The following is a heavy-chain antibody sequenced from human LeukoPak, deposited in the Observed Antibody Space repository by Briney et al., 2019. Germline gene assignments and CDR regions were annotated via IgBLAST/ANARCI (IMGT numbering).Heavy chain of an antibody. CDR1: GFTFSSYG. V-gene: IGHV3-30*19. D-gene: IGHD3-10*01. CDR2: IEYDGSNK. Sequence: GGSLRLSCAASGFTFSSYGMHWVRQAPGKGLEWVTFIEYDGSNKYYADSVKGRFTISRDNSKNTVYLQMNRLRTEDTAVYYCARSLTMVRAYDYWGQGTLVTVSS. CDR3: ARSLTMVRAYDY. J-gene: IGHJ4*02.